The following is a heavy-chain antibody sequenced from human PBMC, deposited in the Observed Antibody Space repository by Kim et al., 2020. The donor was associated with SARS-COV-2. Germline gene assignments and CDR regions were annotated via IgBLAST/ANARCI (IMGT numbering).Heavy chain of an antibody. CDR3: ARDTGLHGSGSYYPPDY. D-gene: IGHD3-10*01. Sequence: ASVKVSCKASGYTFTSYGISWVRQAPGQGLEWMGWISAYNGNTNYAQKLQGRVTMTTDTSTSTAYMELRSLRSDDTAVYYCARDTGLHGSGSYYPPDYWGQGTLVTVSS. J-gene: IGHJ4*02. CDR2: ISAYNGNT. CDR1: GYTFTSYG. V-gene: IGHV1-18*01.